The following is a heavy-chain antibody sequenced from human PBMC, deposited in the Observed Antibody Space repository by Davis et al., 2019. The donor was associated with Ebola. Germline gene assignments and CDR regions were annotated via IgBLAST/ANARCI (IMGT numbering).Heavy chain of an antibody. Sequence: GESLKISCAASGFTFSSYWMSWVRQAPGKGLEWVSYISSSGSTIYYADSVKGRFTISRDNAKNSLYLQMNSLRAEDTAVYYCARGARRDGYNPTVLCALDSWGQGTMVTVSS. CDR2: ISSSGSTI. J-gene: IGHJ3*02. CDR3: ARGARRDGYNPTVLCALDS. D-gene: IGHD5-24*01. V-gene: IGHV3-48*04. CDR1: GFTFSSYW.